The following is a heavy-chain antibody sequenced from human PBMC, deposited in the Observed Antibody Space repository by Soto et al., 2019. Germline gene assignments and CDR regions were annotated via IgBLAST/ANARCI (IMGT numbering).Heavy chain of an antibody. CDR3: ARHGRHLSTPQRWFDP. Sequence: PGESLKISCKGSGGSFITNYWIAWVRQTPGKGLEWMGIIYPGDSDTRYSPSFQGQVTISADKSISTAYLQWSSLKASDTGIYYCARHGRHLSTPQRWFDPWGQGTQVTVSS. CDR2: IYPGDSDT. CDR1: GGSFITNYW. J-gene: IGHJ5*02. V-gene: IGHV5-51*01. D-gene: IGHD3-16*02.